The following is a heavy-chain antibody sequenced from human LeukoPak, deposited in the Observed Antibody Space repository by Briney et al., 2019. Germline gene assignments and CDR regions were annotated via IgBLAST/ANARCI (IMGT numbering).Heavy chain of an antibody. CDR3: ARVGYDFWSGYSDYFDY. V-gene: IGHV1-8*01. CDR2: MDPHSGNA. CDR1: GYTFTNYD. D-gene: IGHD3-3*01. J-gene: IGHJ4*02. Sequence: ASVKVSCKASGYTFTNYDINWVRQAAGQGLEWMGWMDPHSGNAGYAQKFQGRVTMTRDTSISTAYMELSRLRSDDTAVYYCARVGYDFWSGYSDYFDYWGQGTLVTVSS.